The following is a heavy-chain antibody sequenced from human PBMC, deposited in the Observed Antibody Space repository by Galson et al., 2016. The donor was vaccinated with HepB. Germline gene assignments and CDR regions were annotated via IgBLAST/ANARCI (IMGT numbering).Heavy chain of an antibody. CDR1: GFIFSSYG. D-gene: IGHD2/OR15-2a*01. CDR3: ARDVQYRFDS. CDR2: ISYDGSNR. Sequence: SLRLSCAASGFIFSSYGMHWVRQAPGKGLEWVAVISYDGSNRYYADSVKSRFTISRDNSKNTLYLQMNNLRPEDTAVYYCARDVQYRFDSWGQGTLVTVSS. V-gene: IGHV3-30*03. J-gene: IGHJ4*02.